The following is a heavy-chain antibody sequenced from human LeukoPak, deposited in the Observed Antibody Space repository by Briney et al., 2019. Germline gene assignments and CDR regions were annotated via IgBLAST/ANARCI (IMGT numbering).Heavy chain of an antibody. J-gene: IGHJ3*02. Sequence: PSQTLSLTCTVSGGSISSGGYYWSWIRQPPGKGLEWIGYIYHSGSTYYNPSLKSRVTISVDRSKNQFSLKLSSVTAADTAVYYCARGVKTYYYDSSGPRNAFDIWGQGTMVTVSS. D-gene: IGHD3-22*01. CDR1: GGSISSGGYY. V-gene: IGHV4-30-2*01. CDR2: IYHSGST. CDR3: ARGVKTYYYDSSGPRNAFDI.